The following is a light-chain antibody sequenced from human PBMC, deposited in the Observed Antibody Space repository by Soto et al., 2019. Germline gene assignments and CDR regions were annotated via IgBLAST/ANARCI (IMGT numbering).Light chain of an antibody. Sequence: QSVLXXXXSXSGAPXXXVXXSXXGSSXNIGSTYDVQWYQQLPGTAPKLXXXXNTDRPSGVPDRFSGSKSGTSASLAITGLQADDEADYYCQSYDDSLSVHYVFGTGTKVTVL. V-gene: IGLV1-40*01. J-gene: IGLJ1*01. CDR1: SXNIGSTYD. CDR2: XNT. CDR3: QSYDDSLSVHYV.